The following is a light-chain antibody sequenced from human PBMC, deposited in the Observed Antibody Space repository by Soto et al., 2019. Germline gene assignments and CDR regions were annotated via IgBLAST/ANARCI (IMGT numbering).Light chain of an antibody. Sequence: DIHITQSPSSLSASVGDRVTITCRASQSISSFLNWYQQKPGKAPHLLIYAASSLRYGVPSRFRGSESGTEFTLTISSLQPEDFATYFCQQSYTTPWTFGQGTKVEIK. CDR3: QQSYTTPWT. CDR2: AAS. J-gene: IGKJ1*01. CDR1: QSISSF. V-gene: IGKV1-39*01.